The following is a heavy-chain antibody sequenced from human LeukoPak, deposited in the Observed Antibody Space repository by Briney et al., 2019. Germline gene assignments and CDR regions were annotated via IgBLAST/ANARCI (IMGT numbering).Heavy chain of an antibody. Sequence: GGSLRLSCAASGFTFSDHYMDWVRQAPGKGLEWVGRTRNKANSYTTEYAASVKGRFTISRDESKNSLYLQMNSLKTEDTAVYYCARDLIVPAITMVRGVMANWGQGTLVTVSS. J-gene: IGHJ4*02. CDR1: GFTFSDHY. V-gene: IGHV3-72*01. D-gene: IGHD3-10*01. CDR3: ARDLIVPAITMVRGVMAN. CDR2: TRNKANSYTT.